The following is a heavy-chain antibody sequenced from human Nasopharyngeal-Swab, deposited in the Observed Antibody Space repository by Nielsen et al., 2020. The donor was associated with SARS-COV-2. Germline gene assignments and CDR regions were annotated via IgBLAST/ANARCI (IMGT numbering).Heavy chain of an antibody. Sequence: SETLSLTCTVSGGSISSGGYYWSWILQHPGKGLEWIGYIYYSGSTYYNPSLKSRVTISVDTSKNQFSLKLSPVTAADTAVYYCARARITMIVVVDAFDIWGQGTMVTVSS. J-gene: IGHJ3*02. CDR1: GGSISSGGYY. D-gene: IGHD3-22*01. CDR3: ARARITMIVVVDAFDI. CDR2: IYYSGST. V-gene: IGHV4-31*03.